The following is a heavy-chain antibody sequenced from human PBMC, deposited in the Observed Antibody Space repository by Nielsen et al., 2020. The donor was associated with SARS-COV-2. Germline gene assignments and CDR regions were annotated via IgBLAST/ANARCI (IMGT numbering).Heavy chain of an antibody. CDR1: GFTFSSYA. CDR3: AREMAGIPYYFDY. Sequence: GESLKISCAASGFTFSSYAMHWVRQAPGKGLEWVAVISYDGSNKYYADSVKGRFTISRDNSKNTLYLQMNSLRAEDTAVYYCAREMAGIPYYFDYWGQGTLVTVSS. V-gene: IGHV3-30-3*01. CDR2: ISYDGSNK. J-gene: IGHJ4*02. D-gene: IGHD1-14*01.